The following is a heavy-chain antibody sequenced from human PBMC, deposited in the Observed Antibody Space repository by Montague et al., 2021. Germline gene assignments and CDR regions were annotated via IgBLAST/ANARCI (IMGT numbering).Heavy chain of an antibody. CDR3: ARLRGRAAP. D-gene: IGHD6-13*01. V-gene: IGHV4-39*01. CDR2: FYYSANT. CDR1: GGSIKSSIYY. J-gene: IGHJ5*02. Sequence: SETLSLTCTVSGGSIKSSIYYWAWKRQRPGKGRVGNGCFYYSANTYYNTSLRNRVIMSVDTSKNQFSLNLTSVTAADTALYYCARLRGRAAPWGQGTLVTVSP.